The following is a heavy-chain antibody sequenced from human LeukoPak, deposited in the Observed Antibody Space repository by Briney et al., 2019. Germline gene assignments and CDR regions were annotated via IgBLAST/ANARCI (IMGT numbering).Heavy chain of an antibody. CDR2: IYYSGST. V-gene: IGHV4-30-2*03. CDR1: GGSISSGGYS. CDR3: ATQILLCHYF. Sequence: SSETLSLTCAASGGSISSGGYSWSWIRQPPGKGLEWIGYIYYSGSTYYNPSLKSRVTISVDTSKNQFSLRLSSVTAADTAVYYCATQILLCHYFWGQGTLVTVSS. D-gene: IGHD2/OR15-2a*01. J-gene: IGHJ4*02.